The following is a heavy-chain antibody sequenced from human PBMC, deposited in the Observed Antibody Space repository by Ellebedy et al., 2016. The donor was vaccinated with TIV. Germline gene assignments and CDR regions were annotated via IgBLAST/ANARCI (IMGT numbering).Heavy chain of an antibody. Sequence: ASVKVSCXASGYTFTSYAMHWVRQAPGQRLEWMGWINAGNGNTKYSQKFQGRVTITRDTSASTAYMELSSLRSEDTAVYYCAMPLQGGDPYFQHWGQGTLVTVSS. CDR3: AMPLQGGDPYFQH. CDR1: GYTFTSYA. D-gene: IGHD2-21*01. V-gene: IGHV1-3*01. J-gene: IGHJ1*01. CDR2: INAGNGNT.